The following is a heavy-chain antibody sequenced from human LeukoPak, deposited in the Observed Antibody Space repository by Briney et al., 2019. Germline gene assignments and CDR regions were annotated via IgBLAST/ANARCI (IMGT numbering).Heavy chain of an antibody. CDR2: INHSGST. Sequence: SETLSLTCAVYGGSFSGYYWSWIRQPPGKGLEWIGEINHSGSTNYNPSLKSRVTISVGTSKNQVSLRLSSVTATDTAVYYCARRRGGWGEGEFDYWGQGTPVTVST. CDR1: GGSFSGYY. J-gene: IGHJ4*02. CDR3: ARRRGGWGEGEFDY. D-gene: IGHD3-16*01. V-gene: IGHV4-34*01.